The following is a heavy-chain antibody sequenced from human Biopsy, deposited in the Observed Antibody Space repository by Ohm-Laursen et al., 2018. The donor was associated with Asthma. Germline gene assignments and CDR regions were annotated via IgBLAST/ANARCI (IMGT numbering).Heavy chain of an antibody. CDR2: INAGDGNT. Sequence: ASVKASCKASGYTFIHFAIHWVRQAPGQRLEWMGWINAGDGNTKYSQKFQGRVTITRDTSASTAYMDLRSLRSEETAMYYCARTYYDFLTGQVNDAFALWGQGTMVTVSS. CDR3: ARTYYDFLTGQVNDAFAL. CDR1: GYTFIHFA. D-gene: IGHD3-9*01. V-gene: IGHV1-3*01. J-gene: IGHJ3*01.